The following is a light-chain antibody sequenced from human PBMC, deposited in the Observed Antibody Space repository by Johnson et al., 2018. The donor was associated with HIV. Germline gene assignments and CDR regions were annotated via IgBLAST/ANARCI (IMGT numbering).Light chain of an antibody. CDR2: DND. CDR1: SSNIGNNY. J-gene: IGLJ1*01. V-gene: IGLV1-51*01. CDR3: GTWDSSLSAGYV. Sequence: QSVLTQPPSVSAAPGQKVTISCSGSSSNIGNNYVSWYQHLPGTAPKLLIYDNDKRPSGIPDRFSGSKSGTSATLGIAGLQTGDEADYYCGTWDSSLSAGYVFGTVTKVTVL.